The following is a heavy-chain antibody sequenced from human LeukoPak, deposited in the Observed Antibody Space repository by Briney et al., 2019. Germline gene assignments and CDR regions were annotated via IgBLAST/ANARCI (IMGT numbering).Heavy chain of an antibody. CDR1: GFTFSEYY. CDR2: ISSSGSTI. V-gene: IGHV3-11*01. CDR3: ARPHGSVVVPAASDY. D-gene: IGHD2-2*01. Sequence: KPGGSLRLSCAASGFTFSEYYMSWIRPAPGKGLEWVSYISSSGSTIYYADSVKGRFTISRDNAKNSLYLQMNSLRAEDTAVYYCARPHGSVVVPAASDYWGQGTLVTVSS. J-gene: IGHJ4*02.